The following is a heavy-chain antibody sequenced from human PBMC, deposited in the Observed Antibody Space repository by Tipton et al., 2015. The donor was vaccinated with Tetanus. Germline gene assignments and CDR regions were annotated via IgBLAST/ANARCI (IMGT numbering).Heavy chain of an antibody. CDR2: IDYFGTT. D-gene: IGHD3-3*01. J-gene: IGHJ1*01. CDR1: GGSISTYH. V-gene: IGHV4-59*01. Sequence: TLSLTCTVSGGSISTYHWNWIRQFPGKGLEWIGYIDYFGTTKYNPSLKGRVAMSVDTSKNQLSLKLSSVTSADTAVYYCARTSGYLCSSYWGQGTLVTVSS. CDR3: ARTSGYLCSSY.